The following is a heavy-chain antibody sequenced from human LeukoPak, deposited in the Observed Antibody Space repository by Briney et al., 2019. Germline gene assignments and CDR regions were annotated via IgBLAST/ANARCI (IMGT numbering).Heavy chain of an antibody. D-gene: IGHD2-15*01. V-gene: IGHV1-69*05. J-gene: IGHJ4*02. Sequence: GASVKVSCKAPGGTFSSYAISWVRQAPGQGLEWMGGIIPIFGTANYAQKFQGRVTITTDESTSTAYMELSSLRSEDTAVYYCARPPTPYCSGGSCYVSLDYWGQGTLVTVSS. CDR1: GGTFSSYA. CDR2: IIPIFGTA. CDR3: ARPPTPYCSGGSCYVSLDY.